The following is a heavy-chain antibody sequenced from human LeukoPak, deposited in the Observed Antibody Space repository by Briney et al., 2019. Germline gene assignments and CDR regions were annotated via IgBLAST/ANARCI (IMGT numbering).Heavy chain of an antibody. Sequence: PAETLTLTCTVSGGSISGYDWSWIRQPAGKGLEWIGRIYPSGSTNYNPSLTSRVTMSVDTPKHQFSLKLRAVTAADRAVYYCASDRCAMCAFDIWGQGTMVTVSS. CDR3: ASDRCAMCAFDI. CDR2: IYPSGST. J-gene: IGHJ3*02. CDR1: GGSISGYD. D-gene: IGHD5-24*01. V-gene: IGHV4-4*07.